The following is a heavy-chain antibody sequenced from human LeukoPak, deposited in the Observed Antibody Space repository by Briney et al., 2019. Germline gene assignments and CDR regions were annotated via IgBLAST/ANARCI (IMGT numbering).Heavy chain of an antibody. V-gene: IGHV3-15*01. J-gene: IGHJ3*02. Sequence: PGGSLRLSCAASGFTFSNAWMSWVRQAPGKGLEWVGRIKSKTAGGTTDYAAPVKGRFTISRDDSKNTLYLQMNSLKTEDTAVYYCTTGKAPWVQLRYFDWTWGLDAFDIWGQGTMVTVSS. D-gene: IGHD3-9*01. CDR3: TTGKAPWVQLRYFDWTWGLDAFDI. CDR2: IKSKTAGGTT. CDR1: GFTFSNAW.